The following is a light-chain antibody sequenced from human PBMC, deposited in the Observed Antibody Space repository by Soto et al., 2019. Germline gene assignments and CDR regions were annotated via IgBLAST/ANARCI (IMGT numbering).Light chain of an antibody. V-gene: IGLV2-14*01. J-gene: IGLJ1*01. CDR2: EVS. CDR1: SSDIGAYNY. Sequence: QSALAQPASVSGSPGQSITISCTGSSSDIGAYNYVSWFQQYPGKAPKLIISEVSNRPSVVSNRFSGSKSGTAASLTISGLQTEDEADYFCFSFTTDWTHVFGTGTKVTVL. CDR3: FSFTTDWTHV.